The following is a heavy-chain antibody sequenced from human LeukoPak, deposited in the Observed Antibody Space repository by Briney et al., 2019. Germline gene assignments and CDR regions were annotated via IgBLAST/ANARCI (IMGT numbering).Heavy chain of an antibody. Sequence: SQTLSLTCTVSGGSVSNTVYYWSWVRQHPGRGLEWIGYIHYCGSTYYNPSLRSRLTMSVDTSKNQFSLKLSSVTAADTAVYYCARGAYGAANLDYWGQGTLVTVSS. CDR2: IHYCGST. D-gene: IGHD4-17*01. CDR1: GGSVSNTVYY. V-gene: IGHV4-31*03. J-gene: IGHJ4*02. CDR3: ARGAYGAANLDY.